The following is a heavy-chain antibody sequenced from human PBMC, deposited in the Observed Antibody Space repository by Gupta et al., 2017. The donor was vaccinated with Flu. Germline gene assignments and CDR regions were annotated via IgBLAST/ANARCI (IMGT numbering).Heavy chain of an antibody. V-gene: IGHV3-21*01. Sequence: EVQRVESGGCLVKPGGSLRLSCAASGFTFSNYYMNWVRQDPGKGLEWVSSNSSSSSYIYDADSGKGRFTISRDNAKNSLYLQMTSLRDEDTAVYYCARSWERNDDFESGGQGTLVTVSS. CDR1: GFTFSNYY. D-gene: IGHD1-1*01. CDR3: ARSWERNDDFES. CDR2: NSSSSSYI. J-gene: IGHJ3*02.